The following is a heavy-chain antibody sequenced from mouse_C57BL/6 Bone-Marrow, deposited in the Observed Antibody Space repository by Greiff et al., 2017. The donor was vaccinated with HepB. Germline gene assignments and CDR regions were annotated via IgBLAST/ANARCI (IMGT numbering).Heavy chain of an antibody. J-gene: IGHJ1*03. D-gene: IGHD1-1*01. Sequence: EVQLVESGGGLVKPGGSLKLSCAASGFTFSSYAMSWVRQTPEKRLEWVATISDGGSYTYYPDNVKGRFTISRDNAKNNLYLQMSHLKSEDTAMYYCARDDYGSSYGWYFDVWGTGTTVTISS. CDR3: ARDDYGSSYGWYFDV. CDR1: GFTFSSYA. V-gene: IGHV5-4*01. CDR2: ISDGGSYT.